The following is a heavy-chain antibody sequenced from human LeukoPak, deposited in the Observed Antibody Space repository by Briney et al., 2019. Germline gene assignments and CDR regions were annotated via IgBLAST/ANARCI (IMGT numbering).Heavy chain of an antibody. D-gene: IGHD5-24*01. CDR1: GGSISSNY. CDR3: ARHRGRRDGYNRLLDFDY. J-gene: IGHJ4*02. Sequence: SETLSLTCTVSGGSISSNYWSWIRQPPGKGLEWIGHIHYSGSTNYNPSLKSRVTMSVDTSKNQFSLKLSSVTAADTAVYYCARHRGRRDGYNRLLDFDYWGQGTLVTVSS. V-gene: IGHV4-59*08. CDR2: IHYSGST.